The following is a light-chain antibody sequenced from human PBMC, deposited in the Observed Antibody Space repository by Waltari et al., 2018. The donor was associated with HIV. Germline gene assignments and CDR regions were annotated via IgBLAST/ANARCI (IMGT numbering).Light chain of an antibody. CDR1: SSDVGTYSL. Sequence: QSALTQPASVSGSPGQSITISSTGTSSDVGTYSLVSWYQHHPGKAPKLMIYEGIKRPSGVHNRLSRPKYGNPASLTIAELQAEDEADYYCSSYTSFITVLFGVRTKLTVL. J-gene: IGLJ2*01. CDR2: EGI. CDR3: SSYTSFITVL. V-gene: IGLV2-23*01.